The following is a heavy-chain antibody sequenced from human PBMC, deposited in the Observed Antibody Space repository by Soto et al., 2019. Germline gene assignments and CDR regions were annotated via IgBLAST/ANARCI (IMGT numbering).Heavy chain of an antibody. CDR3: AKARAIAAAYYYFGF. CDR2: ISGSDGST. Sequence: GGSLRLSCAASGFTFSSYAMSWVRQAPGKGREWVSAISGSDGSTYYADSVKGRFTISRDNSKNTLYLKMNSLRAEDTAVYYCAKARAIAAAYYYFGFWGQGTLVTVSS. CDR1: GFTFSSYA. D-gene: IGHD6-13*01. J-gene: IGHJ4*02. V-gene: IGHV3-23*01.